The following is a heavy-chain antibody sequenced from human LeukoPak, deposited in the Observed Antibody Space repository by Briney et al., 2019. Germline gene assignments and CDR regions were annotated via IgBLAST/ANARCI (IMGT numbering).Heavy chain of an antibody. V-gene: IGHV3-21*01. J-gene: IGHJ4*02. Sequence: GGSLRLSCAASGFIFSRYNINWVRQAPGKGLEWVSSSSSSSTNIYYADSVKGRFTISRDDAKNSVYLHMISLRVEDTALYYCARDSYAAAAAIDYWGQGTLVTVSS. D-gene: IGHD6-25*01. CDR2: SSSSSTNI. CDR3: ARDSYAAAAAIDY. CDR1: GFIFSRYN.